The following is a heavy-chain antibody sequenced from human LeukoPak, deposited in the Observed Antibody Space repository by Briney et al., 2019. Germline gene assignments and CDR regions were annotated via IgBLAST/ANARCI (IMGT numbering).Heavy chain of an antibody. Sequence: GGSLRLSCAASGFTFSDYYMSWIRQAPGKGLEWVSYISSSGSTIYYADSVKGRFTISRDNAKNSLYLQMNGLRAEDTAVYYCAREGVRGYSPIDYWGQGTLVTVSS. V-gene: IGHV3-11*01. CDR1: GFTFSDYY. CDR3: AREGVRGYSPIDY. CDR2: ISSSGSTI. D-gene: IGHD5-18*01. J-gene: IGHJ4*02.